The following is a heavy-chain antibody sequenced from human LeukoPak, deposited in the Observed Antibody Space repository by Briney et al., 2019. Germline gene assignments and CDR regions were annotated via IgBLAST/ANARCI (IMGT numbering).Heavy chain of an antibody. CDR3: ARETTLMGYSSGLGFNY. CDR1: GGSISSYY. J-gene: IGHJ4*02. V-gene: IGHV4-4*07. CDR2: IYTSGST. D-gene: IGHD6-19*01. Sequence: SETLSLTCTVSGGSISSYYWSWIRQPAGKGLEWIGRIYTSGSTNYNPSLKSRVTMSVDTSKNQLSLKLSSVTAADTAVYYCARETTLMGYSSGLGFNYWGQGALVTVSS.